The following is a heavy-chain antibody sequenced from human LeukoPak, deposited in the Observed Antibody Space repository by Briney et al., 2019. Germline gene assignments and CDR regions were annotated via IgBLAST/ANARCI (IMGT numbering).Heavy chain of an antibody. D-gene: IGHD6-19*01. CDR2: IKEDGSEK. Sequence: GSLRLSCAASEFSFSTYWMSWVRQAPGKGLEWVANIKEDGSEKYYVDSVKGRFTISRDNAKNSLYLQMNSLGAEDTAVYYCARDRGSSGWYEFDYWGQGTLVTVSS. J-gene: IGHJ4*02. CDR3: ARDRGSSGWYEFDY. CDR1: EFSFSTYW. V-gene: IGHV3-7*01.